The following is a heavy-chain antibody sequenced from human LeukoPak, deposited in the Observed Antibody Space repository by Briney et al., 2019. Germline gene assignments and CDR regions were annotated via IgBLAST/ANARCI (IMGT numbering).Heavy chain of an antibody. CDR2: INQGGSDT. CDR1: GFTFSGHW. J-gene: IGHJ4*02. V-gene: IGHV3-7*01. D-gene: IGHD1-14*01. Sequence: GGSLRLSCAASGFTFSGHWMSWVRQAPGKGLEWVANINQGGSDTYYVDSVKGRFTISRDNANNLLYLQMNSLRGEDTAVYYCTRDRSRAEDDWGQGRSPSVSS. CDR3: TRDRSRAEDD.